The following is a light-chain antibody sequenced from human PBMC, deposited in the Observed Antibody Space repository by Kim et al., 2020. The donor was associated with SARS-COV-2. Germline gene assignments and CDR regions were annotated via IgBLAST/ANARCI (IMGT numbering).Light chain of an antibody. J-gene: IGLJ3*02. CDR1: STNIGQFS. Sequence: QSVLTQPPSVSAAPGQKVPIPCSGSSTNIGQFSVSWYQQLSGTAPQLLISANETRPSGIPDRFSGSTSGTSATLVITGHQTGDEADYYCGTWDNSRGGVFGGGTQLTVL. CDR2: ANE. V-gene: IGLV1-51*01. CDR3: GTWDNSRGGV.